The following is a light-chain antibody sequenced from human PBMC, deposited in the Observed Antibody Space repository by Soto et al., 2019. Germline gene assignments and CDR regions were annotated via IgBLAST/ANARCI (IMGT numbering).Light chain of an antibody. CDR3: QQSYSTPWT. J-gene: IGKJ1*01. V-gene: IGKV1-39*01. Sequence: DIQMTQSPSSLSASVGDRVTITCRASQSISSYLNWYQQKPGKAPKLLIYAASSLQSGVPSRFSGSGSGTDFTLTISSLQPEDFATYYCQQSYSTPWTFGQGSIVDIK. CDR2: AAS. CDR1: QSISSY.